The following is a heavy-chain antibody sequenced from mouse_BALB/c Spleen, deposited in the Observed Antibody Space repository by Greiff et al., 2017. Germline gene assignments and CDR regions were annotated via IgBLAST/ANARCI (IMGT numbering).Heavy chain of an antibody. Sequence: QVQLQQSGAELVRPGPSVKMSCKAAGYTFTNYWIGWVQQRPGHGLEWMGEIYPGGGYTNYNEKYKGKATLTADKSSSTAYMQRSSLTSDDSAVYFCARAEGYDGDGYAMDYWGQGTSVTVSS. CDR1: GYTFTNYW. D-gene: IGHD2-2*01. V-gene: IGHV1-63*02. CDR3: ARAEGYDGDGYAMDY. CDR2: IYPGGGYT. J-gene: IGHJ4*01.